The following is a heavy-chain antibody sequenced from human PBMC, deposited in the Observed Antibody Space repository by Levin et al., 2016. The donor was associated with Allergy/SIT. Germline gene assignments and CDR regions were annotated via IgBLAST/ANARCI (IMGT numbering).Heavy chain of an antibody. CDR1: GYTFTNYY. J-gene: IGHJ6*03. CDR2: INPSGGST. V-gene: IGHV1-46*01. D-gene: IGHD2-15*01. CDR3: ARGAYCSGGSCSAYYYYYMDV. Sequence: ASVKVSCKASGYTFTNYYIHWVRQAPGQGLEWMGTINPSGGSTSYAQKFQGRVTMTRDTSTSTVYMELSSLRSEDTAVYYCARGAYCSGGSCSAYYYYYMDVWGKGTTVTVSS.